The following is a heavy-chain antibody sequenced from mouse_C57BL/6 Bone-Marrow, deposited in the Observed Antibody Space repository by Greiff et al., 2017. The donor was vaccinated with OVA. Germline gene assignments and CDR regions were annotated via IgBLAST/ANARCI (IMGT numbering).Heavy chain of an antibody. CDR2: IDPSDSYT. V-gene: IGHV1-59*01. D-gene: IGHD1-1*01. CDR1: GYTFTSYW. CDR3: ASDATVVADY. J-gene: IGHJ2*01. Sequence: QVQLQQPGAELVRPGTSVKLSCKASGYTFTSYWMHWVKQRPGQGLEWIGVIDPSDSYTNYNQKFKGKATLTVDTSSSTAYTQLSSLTSEDSAVYYCASDATVVADYWGQGTTLTVSS.